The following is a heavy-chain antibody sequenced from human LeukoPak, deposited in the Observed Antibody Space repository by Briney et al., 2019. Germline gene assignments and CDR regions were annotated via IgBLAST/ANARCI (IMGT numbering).Heavy chain of an antibody. V-gene: IGHV3-23*01. D-gene: IGHD2-8*01. CDR3: AKDLPNPGTSRHFQY. CDR1: GFTFSSYG. CDR2: ISGSGGST. Sequence: GGSLRLSCAASGFTFSSYGMHWVRQAPGTGLEWVSSISGSGGSTYYADSVKGRFTISRDNSKSTLYLQMNSLRAEDTAVYYCAKDLPNPGTSRHFQYWGQGTLVTVSS. J-gene: IGHJ1*01.